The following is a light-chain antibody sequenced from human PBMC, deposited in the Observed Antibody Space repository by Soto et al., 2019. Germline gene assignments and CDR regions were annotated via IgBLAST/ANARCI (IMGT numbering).Light chain of an antibody. Sequence: EIVLTQSPGTLSLSPGERATLSCRASQSVSSSYLAWYQQKPGQAPRLLIYGASSRATGIPDRFSGSGSGTDFTLTISGLGPEDFAVYYCQQYGSSLLTFGGGTKVEIK. CDR1: QSVSSSY. CDR2: GAS. J-gene: IGKJ4*01. CDR3: QQYGSSLLT. V-gene: IGKV3-20*01.